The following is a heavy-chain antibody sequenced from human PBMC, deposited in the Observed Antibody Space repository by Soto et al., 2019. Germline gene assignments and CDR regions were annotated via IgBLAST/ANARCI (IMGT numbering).Heavy chain of an antibody. J-gene: IGHJ4*02. D-gene: IGHD2-15*01. Sequence: PSETLSLTCTVSGGSISSGGYYWSWIRQHPGKGLEWTGYIYYSGSTYYNPSLKSRVTISVDTSKNQFSLKLSSVTAADTAVYYCARWAWGYCSGGSCYFDYWGQGTLVTVSS. CDR1: GGSISSGGYY. CDR2: IYYSGST. CDR3: ARWAWGYCSGGSCYFDY. V-gene: IGHV4-31*03.